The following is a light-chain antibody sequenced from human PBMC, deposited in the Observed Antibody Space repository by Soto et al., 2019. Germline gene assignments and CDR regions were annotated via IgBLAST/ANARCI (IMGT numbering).Light chain of an antibody. Sequence: QSMLTQPASVSGSPGQSITISCTGTSSDVGVYNYFSWYQQHPGKAPTLIFYEDRSRPAVVSNRFAGSKSGNTASLTTSGLQADDEADYYCSSYTSSSALGVFGGGTKLTVL. CDR3: SSYTSSSALGV. J-gene: IGLJ3*02. CDR2: EDR. V-gene: IGLV2-14*01. CDR1: SSDVGVYNY.